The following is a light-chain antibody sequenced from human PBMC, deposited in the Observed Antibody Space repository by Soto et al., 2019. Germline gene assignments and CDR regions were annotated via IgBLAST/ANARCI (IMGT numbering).Light chain of an antibody. CDR2: GAS. J-gene: IGKJ4*01. V-gene: IGKV3-20*01. CDR1: QSVGRNY. Sequence: EIVLTQSPGTLSVSPGERATLSCRASQSVGRNYLAWYQQKPDQAPRLLIHGASNRATGIPERFSGSGSGTDFTLTISRLEPEDFAVYNCQQYASSPLTFGGGTKVETK. CDR3: QQYASSPLT.